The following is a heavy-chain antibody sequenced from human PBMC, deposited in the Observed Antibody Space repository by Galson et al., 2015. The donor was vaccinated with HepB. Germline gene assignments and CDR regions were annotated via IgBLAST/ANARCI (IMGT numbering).Heavy chain of an antibody. V-gene: IGHV3-53*01. D-gene: IGHD3-22*01. CDR3: AGGGYYYESRNYYKFDY. CDR1: GFTVTSNY. CDR2: IYSAGST. Sequence: SLRLSCAASGFTVTSNYMSWVRQAPGKGLECVSIIYSAGSTYYADSVKGRFTISRDNSKNTLYLQMNSLRVEDTAVYYCAGGGYYYESRNYYKFDYWGQGTLVTVS. J-gene: IGHJ4*02.